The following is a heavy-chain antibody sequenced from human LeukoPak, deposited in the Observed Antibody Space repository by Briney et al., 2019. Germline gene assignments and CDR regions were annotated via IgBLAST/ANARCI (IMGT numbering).Heavy chain of an antibody. J-gene: IGHJ5*02. CDR2: ISSSSSYI. CDR1: GFTFSSYS. V-gene: IGHV3-21*01. CDR3: ARGREYYYDSSGYYFNWFDP. Sequence: GGSLRLSCAASGFTFSSYSMNWVRQAPGKGLEWVSSISSSSSYIYYADSVKGRFTISRDNAKNSLYLQMYSLRAEDTAVYYCARGREYYYDSSGYYFNWFDPWGQGTLVTVSS. D-gene: IGHD3-22*01.